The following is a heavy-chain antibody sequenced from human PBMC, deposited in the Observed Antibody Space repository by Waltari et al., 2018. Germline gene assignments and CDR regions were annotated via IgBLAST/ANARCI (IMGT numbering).Heavy chain of an antibody. J-gene: IGHJ4*02. CDR1: GFAFSRYR. V-gene: IGHV3-7*01. D-gene: IGHD1-1*01. CDR3: ARDGPEEMGGTTGDH. Sequence: EVQLVESGGGLVQPGGSLRTSCAASGFAFSRYRMSWVRQAPGKGLGWVDNINQDVSEKQYVDSVKGRFTISRDNAKNSLYLQMHSLRAEDTAVYYCARDGPEEMGGTTGDHWGQGTLVTVSS. CDR2: INQDVSEK.